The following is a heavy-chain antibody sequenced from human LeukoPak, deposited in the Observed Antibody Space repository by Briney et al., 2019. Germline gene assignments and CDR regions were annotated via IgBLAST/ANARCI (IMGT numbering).Heavy chain of an antibody. J-gene: IGHJ6*03. V-gene: IGHV3-64*01. CDR1: GFTFSSYA. D-gene: IGHD1-1*01. CDR3: ARVGTHYYYYMDV. CDR2: ISSNGGST. Sequence: GGSLRLSCAASGFTFSSYAMHWVRQAPGKGLEYVSAISSNGGSTYYASSVKGRFTISRDNSKNTLYLQMGSLRAEDMAVYYCARVGTHYYYYMDVWGKGTTVTISS.